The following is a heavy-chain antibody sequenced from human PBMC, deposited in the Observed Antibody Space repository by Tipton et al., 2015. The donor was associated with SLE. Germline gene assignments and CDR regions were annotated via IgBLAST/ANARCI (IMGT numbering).Heavy chain of an antibody. J-gene: IGHJ4*02. CDR1: GFTFSSYG. CDR2: IRYDGSNK. V-gene: IGHV3-30*02. CDR3: AKAGLAAAEGDY. D-gene: IGHD6-13*01. Sequence: SGFTFSSYGMHWVRQAPGKGLEWVAFIRYDGSNKYYADSVKGRFTISRDNSKNTLYLQMNSLRAEDTAVYYCAKAGLAAAEGDYWGQGTLVTVSS.